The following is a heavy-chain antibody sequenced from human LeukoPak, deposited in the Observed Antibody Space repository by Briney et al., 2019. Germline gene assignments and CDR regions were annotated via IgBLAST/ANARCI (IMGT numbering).Heavy chain of an antibody. CDR2: ISSSGSTI. CDR3: ARDILDYASGSYYNGFWYYGMDV. Sequence: GGSLRLSCAASGFTFSSYEMNWVRQAPGKGLEWVSYISSSGSTIYYADSVKGRFTISRDNAKNSLYLQMNSLRAEDTAVYYSARDILDYASGSYYNGFWYYGMDVWGQGTTVTVSS. D-gene: IGHD3-10*01. V-gene: IGHV3-48*03. J-gene: IGHJ6*02. CDR1: GFTFSSYE.